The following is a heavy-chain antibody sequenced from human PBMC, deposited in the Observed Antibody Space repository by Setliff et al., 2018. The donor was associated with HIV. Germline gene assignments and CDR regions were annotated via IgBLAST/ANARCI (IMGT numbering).Heavy chain of an antibody. CDR2: ISAYNGNT. V-gene: IGHV1-18*01. D-gene: IGHD3-16*01. CDR1: GYTFTSYG. J-gene: IGHJ4*02. CDR3: ARIWGIPPLYYFDY. Sequence: ASVKVSCKASGYTFTSYGISWVRQAPGQGLEWMGWISAYNGNTNYAQKLQGRVTMTTDTSASAAYMDLSSLRSEDTAVYYCARIWGIPPLYYFDYWGQGTLVTVSS.